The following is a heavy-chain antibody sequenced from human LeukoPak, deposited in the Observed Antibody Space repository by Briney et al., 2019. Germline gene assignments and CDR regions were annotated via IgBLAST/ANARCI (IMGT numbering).Heavy chain of an antibody. CDR2: ISWNSGSI. J-gene: IGHJ5*02. Sequence: GRSLRLSCAASGFTFDDYAMHWVRQAPGKGLEWVSGISWNSGSIGYADSVKGRFTISRDNAKNSLYLQMNSLRAEDTAVYYCARGPRTISALPRLDPWGQGTLVTVSS. V-gene: IGHV3-9*01. CDR1: GFTFDDYA. D-gene: IGHD3-3*01. CDR3: ARGPRTISALPRLDP.